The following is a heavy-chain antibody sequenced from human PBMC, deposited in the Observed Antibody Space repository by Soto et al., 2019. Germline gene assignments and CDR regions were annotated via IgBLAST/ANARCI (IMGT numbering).Heavy chain of an antibody. D-gene: IGHD2-2*01. J-gene: IGHJ5*02. V-gene: IGHV3-73*01. Sequence: GGSLRLSCAASGFTFSGSAMHWVRQASGKGPEWVGRIRSKANSYATAYAASVKGRFTISRDDSKNTAHLQMNSLKTEDTAVYYCTRHFSTTPLDWFDPWGQGTLVTVSS. CDR3: TRHFSTTPLDWFDP. CDR2: IRSKANSYAT. CDR1: GFTFSGSA.